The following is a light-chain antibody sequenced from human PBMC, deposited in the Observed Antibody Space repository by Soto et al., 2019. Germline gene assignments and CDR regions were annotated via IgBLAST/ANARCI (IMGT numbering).Light chain of an antibody. J-gene: IGLJ1*01. Sequence: QSALTQPASVSGSPGQSITISCTGTSSDVGGSNYVSWYQQHPGKAPKLMIYDVTNRPSGVSNRFSGSKSGNTASLTISGLQAEDEADYYCCSYTSSDTLYVFGTGTKLTVL. CDR1: SSDVGGSNY. CDR3: CSYTSSDTLYV. V-gene: IGLV2-14*01. CDR2: DVT.